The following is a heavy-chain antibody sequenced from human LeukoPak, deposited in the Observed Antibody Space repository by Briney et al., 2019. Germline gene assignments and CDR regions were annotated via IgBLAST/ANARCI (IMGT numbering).Heavy chain of an antibody. J-gene: IGHJ4*02. D-gene: IGHD1-14*01. CDR1: GFTFSNYW. Sequence: GGSLRLSCAASGFTFSNYWMHWVRQAPGKGLVWVSRINSDESNTSYADSVKGRFMISRDNAKNTLYLQMNSLRAEDTAVYYCARVVTTSEDWGQGTLVTVSS. CDR2: INSDESNT. V-gene: IGHV3-74*01. CDR3: ARVVTTSED.